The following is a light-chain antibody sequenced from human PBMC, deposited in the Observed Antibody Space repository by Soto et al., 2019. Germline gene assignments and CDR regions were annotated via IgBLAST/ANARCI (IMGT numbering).Light chain of an antibody. Sequence: EIVMTQSPATLSVSPGERATLSCRASQSVSSNFAWYQQKPGQAPRLLIYGASTRATGIPARFSGSGSGTEFTLNISSLQSEEFAVYYCQQYNNWPRTFGQGTKVEIK. V-gene: IGKV3-15*01. J-gene: IGKJ1*01. CDR3: QQYNNWPRT. CDR2: GAS. CDR1: QSVSSN.